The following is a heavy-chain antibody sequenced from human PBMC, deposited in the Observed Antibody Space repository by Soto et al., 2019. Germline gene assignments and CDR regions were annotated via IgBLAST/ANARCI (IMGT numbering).Heavy chain of an antibody. V-gene: IGHV4-39*01. D-gene: IGHD5-18*01. CDR1: GGSISSSSNY. CDR3: ARRGYSYGYFRWFDP. CDR2: IYYSVST. J-gene: IGHJ5*02. Sequence: SETLSLTCTVSGGSISSSSNYWGWIRQPPGKGLECIGSIYYSVSTYYNPSLKSRVTISVDTSKNQFFLKLSSVTAADTAVYYCARRGYSYGYFRWFDPWGQGTLVTVSS.